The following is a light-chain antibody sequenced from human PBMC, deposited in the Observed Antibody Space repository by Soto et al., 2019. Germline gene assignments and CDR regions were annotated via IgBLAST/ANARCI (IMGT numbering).Light chain of an antibody. CDR1: QSVSRSY. CDR2: IAS. J-gene: IGKJ2*01. CDR3: QQYGSSPYT. Sequence: EVVLTQSPGTLSLSPGERATLPCRASQSVSRSYLAWYQQKPGQAPRLLIYIASSRATGIPDRFSGSGSGTDFTLTISRLEPEDFAMYYCQQYGSSPYTFGQGTKLEIK. V-gene: IGKV3-20*01.